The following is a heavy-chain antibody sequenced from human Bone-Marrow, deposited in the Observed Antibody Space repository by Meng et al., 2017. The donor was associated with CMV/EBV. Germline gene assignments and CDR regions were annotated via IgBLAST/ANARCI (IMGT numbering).Heavy chain of an antibody. V-gene: IGHV4-59*02. Sequence: SETLSLTCPVSGGSVRSDYWSWIRQPPGKGLEWIGYVHQTRGSNYNPSLNDRVFISGDTSRNQFSLNLRSVTSADTAVYYCARGYCSGGSCYPGTSRGQGILVTVSS. D-gene: IGHD2-15*01. CDR1: GGSVRSDY. J-gene: IGHJ4*02. CDR2: VHQTRGS. CDR3: ARGYCSGGSCYPGTS.